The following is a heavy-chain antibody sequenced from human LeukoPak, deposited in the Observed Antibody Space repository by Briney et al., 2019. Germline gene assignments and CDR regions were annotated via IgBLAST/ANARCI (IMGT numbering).Heavy chain of an antibody. CDR2: IYYSGST. J-gene: IGHJ5*02. V-gene: IGHV4-59*01. Sequence: SETLSLTCTVSGGSISSYYWSWIRQPPGKGLEWIGYIYYSGSTNYNPSLKSRVTISVDTSKNQFSLKLSSVTAADTAVYYCARGYLPMVQNLDSNWFDPWGQGTLVTVSS. CDR1: GGSISSYY. D-gene: IGHD3-10*01. CDR3: ARGYLPMVQNLDSNWFDP.